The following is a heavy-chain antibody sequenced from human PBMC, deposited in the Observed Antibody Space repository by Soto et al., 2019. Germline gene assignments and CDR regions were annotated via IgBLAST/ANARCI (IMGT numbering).Heavy chain of an antibody. Sequence: GGSLRLSCAASGFTFNSYGMYWIRQAPGKGLEWVAVTWYDGSNKDFADSVKGRFTISSDNSKNTLFLQMNSLRAEDTAVYYCARVHRNCSGGSCYSGWYFDLWGRGTLVTVSS. D-gene: IGHD2-15*01. CDR1: GFTFNSYG. CDR2: TWYDGSNK. V-gene: IGHV3-33*01. CDR3: ARVHRNCSGGSCYSGWYFDL. J-gene: IGHJ2*01.